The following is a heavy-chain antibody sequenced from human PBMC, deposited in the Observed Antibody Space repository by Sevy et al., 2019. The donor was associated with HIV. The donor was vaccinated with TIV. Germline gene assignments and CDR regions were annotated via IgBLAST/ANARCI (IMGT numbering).Heavy chain of an antibody. CDR2: ISDGGGNT. D-gene: IGHD2-15*01. J-gene: IGHJ4*02. V-gene: IGHV3-23*01. Sequence: GGSLRLSCAASGLTLRNCGMTWVRQVPGKGLEWVSTISDGGGNTYYADSVKGRFTISRDSSKNTLYLQMNSLGAGDTAVYFCAGRRGGPYYFDYWGQGTLVTVSS. CDR3: AGRRGGPYYFDY. CDR1: GLTLRNCG.